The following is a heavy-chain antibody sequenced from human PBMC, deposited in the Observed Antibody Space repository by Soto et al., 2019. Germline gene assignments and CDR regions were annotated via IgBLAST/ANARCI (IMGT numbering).Heavy chain of an antibody. D-gene: IGHD6-6*01. V-gene: IGHV3-33*01. Sequence: GGSLRLSCAASGFTFSSYGMHWVRQAPGKGLEWVAVIWYDGSNKYYADSVKGRFTISRDNSKNTLYLQMNSLRAKDTAVYYCLYSSSSMLLRREDAFDIWGQGTMVTVSS. J-gene: IGHJ3*02. CDR2: IWYDGSNK. CDR1: GFTFSSYG. CDR3: LYSSSSMLLRREDAFDI.